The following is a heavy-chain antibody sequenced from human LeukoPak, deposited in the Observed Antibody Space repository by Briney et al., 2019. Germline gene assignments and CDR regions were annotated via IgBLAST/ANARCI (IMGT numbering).Heavy chain of an antibody. D-gene: IGHD3-22*01. CDR3: ARERAPPGFDSSGYSYYYYYMDV. CDR2: INPNSGGT. CDR1: GYSFTVYY. J-gene: IGHJ6*03. Sequence: ASVKVSCKASGYSFTVYYMHWVRQAPGQGLEWVGWINPNSGGTNYAQKFQGRVTMTRDTSISTAYMELSRLRSDDTAVYYCARERAPPGFDSSGYSYYYYYMDVWGKGTTVTVSS. V-gene: IGHV1-2*02.